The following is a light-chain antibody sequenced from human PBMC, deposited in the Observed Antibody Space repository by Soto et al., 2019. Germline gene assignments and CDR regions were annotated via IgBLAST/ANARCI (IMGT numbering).Light chain of an antibody. CDR3: XXXYSTLVLT. CDR2: GAS. V-gene: IGKV1-6*02. CDR1: QGVDSD. Sequence: AIQMTQSPSSLSASVGDSVTITCRASQGVDSDLSWYQQRPGKAPKLLIYGASTLHSGVPSRFSGRGSGTLFTLTITSLQPEDXATYYXXXXYSTLVLTFGGGTKVELK. J-gene: IGKJ4*01.